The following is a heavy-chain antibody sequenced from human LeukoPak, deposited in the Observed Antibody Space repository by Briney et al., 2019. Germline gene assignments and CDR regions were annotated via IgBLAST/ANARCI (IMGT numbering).Heavy chain of an antibody. CDR3: ARGRYDTSGYPDDY. V-gene: IGHV4-59*08. J-gene: IGHJ4*02. Sequence: SETLSLTCTVSGGSITSYYWCWFRQPPGKGLECVGYIYYSGSTNYNPSLKSRVTISVDTSKNQFSLKLSSVTAADTAVYYCARGRYDTSGYPDDYWGQGTLVTVSS. CDR2: IYYSGST. CDR1: GGSITSYY. D-gene: IGHD3-22*01.